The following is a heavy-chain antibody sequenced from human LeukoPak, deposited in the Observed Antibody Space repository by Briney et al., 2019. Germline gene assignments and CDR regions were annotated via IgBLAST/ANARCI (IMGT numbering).Heavy chain of an antibody. J-gene: IGHJ4*02. Sequence: GGSLRLSCTASGFTFSSYGMHWVRQAPGKGLEWVAVIWYDGSNKYYADSVKGRFTISRDNSKNTLYLQMNSLRAEDTAVYYCARHREVDQPGLDYWGQGTLVTVSS. CDR2: IWYDGSNK. D-gene: IGHD1-14*01. V-gene: IGHV3-33*01. CDR3: ARHREVDQPGLDY. CDR1: GFTFSSYG.